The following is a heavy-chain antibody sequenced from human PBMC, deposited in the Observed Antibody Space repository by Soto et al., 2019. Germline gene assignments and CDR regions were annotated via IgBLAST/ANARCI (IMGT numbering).Heavy chain of an antibody. V-gene: IGHV1-18*01. CDR1: GYIFTNYG. Sequence: QVQLLQSGAEVKKPGASVQVSCKASGYIFTNYGTTWVRQAPGQGLEWMGWISAYNGDTHYTQRLQGRVTMTTDTSTSTANMELRGLRSDDTAVYYCARVPQLVGYCYSYVDVWGKGTTVTVSS. J-gene: IGHJ6*03. D-gene: IGHD6-6*01. CDR2: ISAYNGDT. CDR3: ARVPQLVGYCYSYVDV.